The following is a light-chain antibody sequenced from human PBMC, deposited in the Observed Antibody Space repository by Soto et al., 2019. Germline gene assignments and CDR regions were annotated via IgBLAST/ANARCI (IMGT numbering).Light chain of an antibody. CDR1: QYISTS. Sequence: DIQMTQSPSSLSASVGDRVTITCRASQYISTSLNWYQQKPGRAPKLLIYAASTLSSGVPSRFTVSGSGTDFTLTITILQPEDFATYFCQQSYTTPRTFGQGTNLDIK. CDR3: QQSYTTPRT. V-gene: IGKV1-39*01. J-gene: IGKJ2*01. CDR2: AAS.